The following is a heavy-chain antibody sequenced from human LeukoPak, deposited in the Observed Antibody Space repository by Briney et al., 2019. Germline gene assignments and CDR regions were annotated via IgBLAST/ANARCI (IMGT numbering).Heavy chain of an antibody. CDR2: VYYSGST. CDR3: ARDGQDSSGYWYLDH. J-gene: IGHJ4*02. V-gene: IGHV4-61*01. CDR1: GGSISISSHY. D-gene: IGHD3-22*01. Sequence: SETLSLTCAVSGGSISISSHYWSWIRQPPGKGLEWIGYVYYSGSTTYNPSLKSRVTMSVDTSKNQFSLKLTTVTAADTAVYYCARDGQDSSGYWYLDHWGQGTLATVSS.